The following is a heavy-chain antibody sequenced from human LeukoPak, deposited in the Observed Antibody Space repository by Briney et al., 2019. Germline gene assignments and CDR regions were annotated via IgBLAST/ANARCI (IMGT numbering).Heavy chain of an antibody. D-gene: IGHD1-7*01. V-gene: IGHV3-53*04. Sequence: GGSLGLSCAASGFTVSSNYMSWVRQAPGKGLEWVSVIYSGGSTYYADSVKGRFTISRHNSKNTLYLQMNSLRAEDTAVYYCARDGAYWNYGNYYYGMDVWGQGTTVTVSS. J-gene: IGHJ6*02. CDR2: IYSGGST. CDR1: GFTVSSNY. CDR3: ARDGAYWNYGNYYYGMDV.